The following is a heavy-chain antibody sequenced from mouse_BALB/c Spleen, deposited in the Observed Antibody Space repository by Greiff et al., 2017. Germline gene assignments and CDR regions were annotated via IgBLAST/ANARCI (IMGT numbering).Heavy chain of an antibody. CDR1: GFTFSSFG. D-gene: IGHD2-4*01. Sequence: DVHLVESGGGLVQPGGSRKLSCAASGFTFSSFGMHWVRQAPEKGLEWVAYISSGSSTIYYADTVKGRFTISRDNPKNTLFLQMTSLRSEDTAMYYCARDDYDDGSFDYWGQGTTLTVSS. CDR2: ISSGSSTI. J-gene: IGHJ2*01. V-gene: IGHV5-17*02. CDR3: ARDDYDDGSFDY.